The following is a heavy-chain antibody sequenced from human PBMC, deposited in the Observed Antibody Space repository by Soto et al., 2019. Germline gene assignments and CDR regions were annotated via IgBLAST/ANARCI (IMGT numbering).Heavy chain of an antibody. Sequence: QVQLVQSGAEVKKPGASVKVSCKASGYTFTSYGISWVRQAPGQGLEWMGWISAYNGNTNYAQKLQGRVTMTTDTSTSTAYMELRSLRSDDTAVYYCARHGYCTNGVCFIFYYYYGRDVWGQGTTVTVSS. J-gene: IGHJ6*02. CDR3: ARHGYCTNGVCFIFYYYYGRDV. D-gene: IGHD2-8*01. CDR1: GYTFTSYG. CDR2: ISAYNGNT. V-gene: IGHV1-18*01.